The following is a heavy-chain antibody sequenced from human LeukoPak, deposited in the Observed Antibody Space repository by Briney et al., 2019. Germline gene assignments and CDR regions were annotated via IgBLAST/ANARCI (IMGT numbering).Heavy chain of an antibody. CDR3: ATSSNGNWFDP. Sequence: SQTLSLTCAVSGGSISSAGYSWSWIRQPPGKGLEWIGYIFHTGSTYYNPSLKNRLTISLDRPNSQFSLKLSSVTAADTAVYYCATSSNGNWFDPWGQGTLVTVSS. CDR1: GGSISSAGYS. CDR2: IFHTGST. J-gene: IGHJ5*02. V-gene: IGHV4-30-2*01. D-gene: IGHD2-8*01.